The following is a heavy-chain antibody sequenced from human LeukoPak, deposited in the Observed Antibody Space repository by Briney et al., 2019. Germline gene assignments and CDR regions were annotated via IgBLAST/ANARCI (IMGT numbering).Heavy chain of an antibody. D-gene: IGHD2-2*01. CDR2: ISAYNGNT. CDR1: GYTFTSYG. CDR3: ARPYQLLYYGMDV. Sequence: ASVKVSCKASGYTFTSYGISWVRQAPGQGLEWMGWISAYNGNTNYAQKLRGRVTMTTDTSTSTAYMELRCLRSDDTAVYYCARPYQLLYYGMDVWGQGTTVTVSS. J-gene: IGHJ6*02. V-gene: IGHV1-18*01.